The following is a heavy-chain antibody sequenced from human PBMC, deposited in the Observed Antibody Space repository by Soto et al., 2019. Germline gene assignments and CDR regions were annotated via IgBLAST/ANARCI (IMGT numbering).Heavy chain of an antibody. J-gene: IGHJ4*02. V-gene: IGHV3-23*01. D-gene: IGHD3-9*01. CDR1: GFTFSSYA. CDR3: AKGEDILTGRKGN. Sequence: GGSLRLSCAASGFTFSSYAMSWVRQAPGKGLEWVSAISGSGGSTYYADSVKGRFTISRDNSKNTLYLQLNSLTAEDPAVYYWAKGEDILTGRKGNWGQETRGTASS. CDR2: ISGSGGST.